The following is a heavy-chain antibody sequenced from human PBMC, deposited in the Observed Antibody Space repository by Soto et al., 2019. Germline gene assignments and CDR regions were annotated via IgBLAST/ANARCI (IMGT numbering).Heavy chain of an antibody. CDR2: IYASDST. D-gene: IGHD3-16*01. CDR1: GFTVSSHY. CDR3: ATTLTRLIAFDV. Sequence: GGSLRLSCAASGFTVSSHYMSWVRQSPGKGLEWVSIIYASDSTFYGDSVKGRCTISRDSSKNTVSLHLNNLRAEDTAVYYCATTLTRLIAFDVWGHGTMVTVSS. J-gene: IGHJ3*01. V-gene: IGHV3-53*01.